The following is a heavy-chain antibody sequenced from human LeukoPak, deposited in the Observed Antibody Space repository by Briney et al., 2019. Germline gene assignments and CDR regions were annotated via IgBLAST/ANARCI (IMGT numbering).Heavy chain of an antibody. CDR1: GYTFTGYY. V-gene: IGHV1-2*02. D-gene: IGHD5-24*01. Sequence: ASVKVSCKASGYTFTGYYMHWVRQAPGQGLEWMGWINPNSGGTNYAQKFQGRVTMTRDTSIGTAYMELSSLRSEDTAVYYCARDRVGVGGDGWENWGQGTLVTVSS. J-gene: IGHJ4*02. CDR3: ARDRVGVGGDGWEN. CDR2: INPNSGGT.